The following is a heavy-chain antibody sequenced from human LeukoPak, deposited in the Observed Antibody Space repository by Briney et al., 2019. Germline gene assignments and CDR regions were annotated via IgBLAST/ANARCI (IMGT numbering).Heavy chain of an antibody. CDR3: ARDLPPLGSGSYGLSH. D-gene: IGHD1-26*01. CDR2: INPNSGGT. V-gene: IGHV1-2*02. J-gene: IGHJ4*02. Sequence: ASVTVSCKASGYTFTGYYMHWVRQAPGQGLEWMGWINPNSGGTNYAQKFQGRVTMTRDTSISTAYMELSRLRSDDTAVYYCARDLPPLGSGSYGLSHWGQGTLVTVSS. CDR1: GYTFTGYY.